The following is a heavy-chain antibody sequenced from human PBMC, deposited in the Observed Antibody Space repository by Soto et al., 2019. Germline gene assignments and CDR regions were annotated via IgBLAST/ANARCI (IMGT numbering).Heavy chain of an antibody. CDR1: GFIFNEYG. CDR2: IWYDESNK. D-gene: IGHD2-15*01. CDR3: ARWACSGSNCNLNQRSFDL. J-gene: IGHJ4*02. Sequence: QVHLVESGGGVVQPGRSLRLSCAASGFIFNEYGMHWVRQAPGKGLEWVAVIWYDESNKYYADSVKGRFTFSRDNSKNTMSLQMNSLRVEDTAVYYCARWACSGSNCNLNQRSFDLWGQGTLVTVSS. V-gene: IGHV3-33*03.